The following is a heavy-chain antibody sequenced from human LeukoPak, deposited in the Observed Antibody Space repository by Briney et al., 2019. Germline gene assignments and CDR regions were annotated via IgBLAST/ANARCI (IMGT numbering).Heavy chain of an antibody. V-gene: IGHV4-59*01. CDR1: GGSISSYY. CDR3: ASLRFLEDWFDP. Sequence: SETLSLTCTVSGGSISSYYWSWIRQPPGKGLEWIGYIYYSGSTNYNPSLKGRVTISVDTSKNQFSLKLSSVTAADTAVYYCASLRFLEDWFDPWGQGTLVTVSS. CDR2: IYYSGST. D-gene: IGHD3-3*01. J-gene: IGHJ5*02.